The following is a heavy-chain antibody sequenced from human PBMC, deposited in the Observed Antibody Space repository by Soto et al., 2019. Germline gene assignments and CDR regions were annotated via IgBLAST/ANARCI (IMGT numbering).Heavy chain of an antibody. D-gene: IGHD3-10*01. CDR1: GGTFSSYT. V-gene: IGHV1-69*02. CDR3: AMVRGDFAFDI. Sequence: QVQLVQSGAEVKKPGSSVKVSCKASGGTFSSYTISWVRQAPGQGLEWMGRIIPILGIANYAQKFRGRVTITADKSTSTAYMELSSLRSEDTAVYYCAMVRGDFAFDIWGQGTMVTVSS. J-gene: IGHJ3*02. CDR2: IIPILGIA.